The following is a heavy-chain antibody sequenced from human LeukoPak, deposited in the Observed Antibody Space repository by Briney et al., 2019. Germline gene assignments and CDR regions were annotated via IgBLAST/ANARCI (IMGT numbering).Heavy chain of an antibody. CDR2: ISSSSSTL. Sequence: GGSLRLSCAASGFTFSSYSMNWVRQAPGKGLEWLSYISSSSSTLFYADSVKGRFTISRDNAKNSLYLQMNSLKAEDTAIYYCARDEAYSGTYATTWGQGTLVTV. D-gene: IGHD1-26*01. CDR3: ARDEAYSGTYATT. V-gene: IGHV3-48*01. J-gene: IGHJ5*02. CDR1: GFTFSSYS.